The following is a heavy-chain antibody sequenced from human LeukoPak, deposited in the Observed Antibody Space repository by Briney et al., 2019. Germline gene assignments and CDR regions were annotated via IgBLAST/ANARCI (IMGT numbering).Heavy chain of an antibody. CDR3: VRVIVGIPSYMDV. CDR2: ISGSDRTT. Sequence: GGSLRLSCAASGFTFSNYAMSWVRQAPGKGLEWVSGISGSDRTTYYADSVKGRFTISRDNAKNSLYLQMNSLRAEDTAVYYCVRVIVGIPSYMDVWGKGTTVTISS. D-gene: IGHD3-22*01. V-gene: IGHV3-23*01. J-gene: IGHJ6*03. CDR1: GFTFSNYA.